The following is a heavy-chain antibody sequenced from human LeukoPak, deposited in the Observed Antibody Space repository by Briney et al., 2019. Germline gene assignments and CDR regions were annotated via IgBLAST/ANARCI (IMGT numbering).Heavy chain of an antibody. CDR1: GFTFSSYD. J-gene: IGHJ4*02. D-gene: IGHD2-15*01. Sequence: GGSLRLSCAASGFTFSSYDMTWVRQAPGRGLEWVSSIRPSGDNTYYGDSVKGRFTISRDNAENSLYLQMNSLRAEDTAVYYCARDSRFRVMVAATDYWGQGTLVTVSS. CDR3: ARDSRFRVMVAATDY. CDR2: IRPSGDNT. V-gene: IGHV3-21*01.